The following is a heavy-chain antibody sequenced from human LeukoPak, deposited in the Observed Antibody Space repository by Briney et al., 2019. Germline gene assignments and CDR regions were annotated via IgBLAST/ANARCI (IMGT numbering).Heavy chain of an antibody. CDR2: ICGWGGST. CDR3: AKDAILLWFGELIHFDY. Sequence: PGGSLRLSCAASGFTFSSYAMSWVRQAPGKGLEWVSDICGWGGSTYYADSVKGRFTISRDNAKITLYLQMNSLRAEDTAVYYCAKDAILLWFGELIHFDYWGQGTLVTVSS. V-gene: IGHV3-23*01. D-gene: IGHD3-10*01. CDR1: GFTFSSYA. J-gene: IGHJ4*02.